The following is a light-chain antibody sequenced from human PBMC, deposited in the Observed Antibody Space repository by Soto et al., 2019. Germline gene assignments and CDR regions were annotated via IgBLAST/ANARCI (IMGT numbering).Light chain of an antibody. CDR2: DAS. J-gene: IGKJ4*01. Sequence: EIVLTQSPATLSLSPGNRATLSCRASQSVSGYLAWYQQKPGQAPRLLIYDASNRATGIPARFSGSGSGTDFTLTLTSLEPEDFAVYYWQQRSNLPSPFGGGTKVEI. V-gene: IGKV3-11*01. CDR1: QSVSGY. CDR3: QQRSNLPSP.